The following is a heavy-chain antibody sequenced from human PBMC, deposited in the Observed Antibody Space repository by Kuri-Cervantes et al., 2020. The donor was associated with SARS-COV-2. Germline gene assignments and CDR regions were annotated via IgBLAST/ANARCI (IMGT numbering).Heavy chain of an antibody. J-gene: IGHJ2*01. Sequence: SETLSLTCSVSRGSINSHGSITSNFWTWIRQPPGRGLEWIGDVHSSGSTNYNPSLKSRVTISVDTSKNQFSLKLSSVTAADTAVYYCARTARHFDLWGRGTLVTVSS. CDR1: RGSINSHGSITSNF. D-gene: IGHD5-18*01. CDR2: VHSSGST. V-gene: IGHV4-61*05. CDR3: ARTARHFDL.